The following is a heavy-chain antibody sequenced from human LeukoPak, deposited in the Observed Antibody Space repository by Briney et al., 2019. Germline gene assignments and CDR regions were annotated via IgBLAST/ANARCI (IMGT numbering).Heavy chain of an antibody. CDR1: GGSIRSSSYY. J-gene: IGHJ4*02. D-gene: IGHD2-15*01. CDR3: ARHSSGYCSGGSCHYFDY. CDR2: IYYSGST. V-gene: IGHV4-39*01. Sequence: SETLSLTCTVSGGSIRSSSYYWGWIRQPPGKGLEWYGSIYYSGSTYYNPSLKSRVTISVDTSKNQFSLKLSSVTAADTAVYYCARHSSGYCSGGSCHYFDYWGQGTLVTVSS.